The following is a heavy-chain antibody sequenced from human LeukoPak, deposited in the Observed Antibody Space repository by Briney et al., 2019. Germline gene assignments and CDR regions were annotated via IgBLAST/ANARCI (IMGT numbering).Heavy chain of an antibody. CDR3: ARGLRITIFGVVTDNWFDP. CDR1: GYTFTSYD. V-gene: IGHV1-8*01. J-gene: IGHJ5*02. D-gene: IGHD3-3*01. CDR2: MNPNSGNT. Sequence: GASVTVSCKASGYTFTSYDINWVRQAPGQGLEWMGWMNPNSGNTGYAQKFQGRVTMTRNTSISTAYMELSSLRSEDTAVYYCARGLRITIFGVVTDNWFDPWGQGTLVTVSS.